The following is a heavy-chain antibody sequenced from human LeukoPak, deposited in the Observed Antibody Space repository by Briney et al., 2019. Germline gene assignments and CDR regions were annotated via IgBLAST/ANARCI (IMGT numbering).Heavy chain of an antibody. D-gene: IGHD3-3*01. CDR1: GYTFTSYD. Sequence: ASVKVSCKASGYTFTSYDINRVRQATGQGLERMGWMNPNSGNTGYAQKFQGRVTITRNTSISTAYMELSSLRSEDTAVYYCARALRGGYDFWSGYYEAGADFDYWGQGTLVTVSS. J-gene: IGHJ4*02. CDR2: MNPNSGNT. V-gene: IGHV1-8*03. CDR3: ARALRGGYDFWSGYYEAGADFDY.